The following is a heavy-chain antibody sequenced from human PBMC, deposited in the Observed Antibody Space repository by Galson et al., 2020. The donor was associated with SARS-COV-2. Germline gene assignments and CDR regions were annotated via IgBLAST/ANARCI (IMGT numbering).Heavy chain of an antibody. CDR1: GYSFTNSW. Sequence: PGGSLRLSCKASGYSFTNSWIAWVRQMPGKGLEWMGNIYPGDSDTRYSLSFQGQVTISADKSINTAYLQWSSLKASDTAMYYCARGRDGYRSPFDYWGQGSLVTVSS. J-gene: IGHJ4*02. CDR2: IYPGDSDT. D-gene: IGHD5-12*01. V-gene: IGHV5-51*01. CDR3: ARGRDGYRSPFDY.